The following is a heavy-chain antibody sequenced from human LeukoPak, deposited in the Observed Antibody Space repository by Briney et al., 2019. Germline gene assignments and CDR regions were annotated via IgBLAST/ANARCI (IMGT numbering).Heavy chain of an antibody. CDR1: GGSISSYY. Sequence: SETLSLTCTASGGSISSYYWSWIRQPPGKGLEWIGYIYYSGSTNYNPSLKSRVTISVDTSKNQFSLKLSSVTAADTAVYYCARAGEDITMVRGVIGGDYYFDYWGQGTLVTVSS. J-gene: IGHJ4*02. CDR3: ARAGEDITMVRGVIGGDYYFDY. D-gene: IGHD3-10*01. V-gene: IGHV4-59*01. CDR2: IYYSGST.